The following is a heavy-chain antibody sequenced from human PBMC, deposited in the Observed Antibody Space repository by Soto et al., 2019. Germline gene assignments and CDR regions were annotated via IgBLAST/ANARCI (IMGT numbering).Heavy chain of an antibody. Sequence: PGGSLRLSCAATGFTFGFNALSWVRQAPGKGLEWVAVISYDGDNKYYAESMKGRFTVSRDNSKNTLDLYMRSLRTEDTAVYYCAKSYYDFWSGYQASHYYGMDAWGQGTTVTVSS. CDR3: AKSYYDFWSGYQASHYYGMDA. D-gene: IGHD3-3*01. CDR2: ISYDGDNK. CDR1: GFTFGFNA. J-gene: IGHJ6*02. V-gene: IGHV3-30*18.